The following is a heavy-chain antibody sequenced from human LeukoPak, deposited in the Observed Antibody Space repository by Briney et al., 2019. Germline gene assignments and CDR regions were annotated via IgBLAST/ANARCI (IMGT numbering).Heavy chain of an antibody. V-gene: IGHV1-2*02. CDR2: INPNSGGT. D-gene: IGHD5-18*01. Sequence: GASAKVSFKSSGYTFTGYYMHWVRQAPGQGLEWMGWINPNSGGTNYAQKFQGRVTMTRDTSISTAYMELRRLRSDDTAVYYGARGPARVDTTNYFDYWGQGTLVTVSS. J-gene: IGHJ4*02. CDR3: ARGPARVDTTNYFDY. CDR1: GYTFTGYY.